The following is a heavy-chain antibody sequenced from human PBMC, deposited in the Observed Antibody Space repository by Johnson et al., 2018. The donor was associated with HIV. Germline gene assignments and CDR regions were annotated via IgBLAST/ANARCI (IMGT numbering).Heavy chain of an antibody. Sequence: QVQLVESGGGVVQPGRSLRLSCAASGFTFSSYSVHWVRQAPGKGLEWVAVISFDGYNKYYADSVKGRFTISRDSSEQTLYLQMNSLRPEDTAVYYCARGLELYLDLGWDDAFDIWGQGTMVTVSS. CDR3: ARGLELYLDLGWDDAFDI. CDR2: ISFDGYNK. J-gene: IGHJ3*02. V-gene: IGHV3-30-3*01. D-gene: IGHD1-26*01. CDR1: GFTFSSYS.